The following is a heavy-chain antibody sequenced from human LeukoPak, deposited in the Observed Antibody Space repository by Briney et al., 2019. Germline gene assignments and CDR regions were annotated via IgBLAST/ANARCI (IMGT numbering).Heavy chain of an antibody. CDR3: ARDTSVTHYCCYYMDV. J-gene: IGHJ6*03. V-gene: IGHV3-21*01. CDR1: GFTFSSYA. CDR2: ISSSSSYI. Sequence: GGSLRLSCAASGFTFSSYAMSWVRQAPGKGLEWVSSISSSSSYIYYADSVKGRFTISRDNAKNSLYLQMNSLRDEDTAVYYCARDTSVTHYCCYYMDVWGKGTTVTVSS. D-gene: IGHD4-11*01.